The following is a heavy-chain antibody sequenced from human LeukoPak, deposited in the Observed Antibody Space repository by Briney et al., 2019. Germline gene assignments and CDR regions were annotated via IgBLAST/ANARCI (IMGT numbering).Heavy chain of an antibody. Sequence: GGSLRLSCTASGFTFSTYSMNWVRQAPGKGLEWVSYISSSSSTIYYADSVKGRFTISRDNAKNSLYLQMNSLRVEDTAVYYCAKEGRSLQTYWGQGTLVTVSS. J-gene: IGHJ4*02. V-gene: IGHV3-48*04. D-gene: IGHD5-24*01. CDR1: GFTFSTYS. CDR3: AKEGRSLQTY. CDR2: ISSSSSTI.